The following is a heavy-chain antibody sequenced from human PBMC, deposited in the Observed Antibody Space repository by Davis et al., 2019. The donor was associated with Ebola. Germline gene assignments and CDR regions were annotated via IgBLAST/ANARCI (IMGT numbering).Heavy chain of an antibody. CDR3: AKGPVYSSGWHFDY. CDR1: GFTFSSYG. D-gene: IGHD6-19*01. V-gene: IGHV3-30*18. J-gene: IGHJ4*02. CDR2: ISYDGSNK. Sequence: PGGSLRLSCAASGFTFSSYGMHWVRQAPGKGLEWVAVISYDGSNKYYADSVKGRFTISRDNSKNTLYLQMNGLRAEDTAVYYCAKGPVYSSGWHFDYWGQGTLVTVSS.